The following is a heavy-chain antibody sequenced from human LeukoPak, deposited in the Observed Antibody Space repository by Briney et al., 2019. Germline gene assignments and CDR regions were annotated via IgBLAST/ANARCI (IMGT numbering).Heavy chain of an antibody. D-gene: IGHD3-10*01. J-gene: IGHJ4*02. CDR3: VSYGSGSYYNY. CDR1: GFTFSNYW. Sequence: GGSLRLSCAASGFTFSNYWMQWVRQAPGKGLVWVSRINSDGSSTSYADSVKGRFTISRDNAKNTLYLQMNSLRAEDTAVYYCVSYGSGSYYNYWGQGTLVTVSS. CDR2: INSDGSST. V-gene: IGHV3-74*01.